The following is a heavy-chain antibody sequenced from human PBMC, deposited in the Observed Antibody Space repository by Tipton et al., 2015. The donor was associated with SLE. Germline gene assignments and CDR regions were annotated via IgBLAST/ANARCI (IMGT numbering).Heavy chain of an antibody. CDR1: GFTFGDFA. J-gene: IGHJ4*02. Sequence: SLRLSCTSSGFTFGDFAMSWVRQAPGKGLEWVGLTRNKGHGGSTEYAASVKGRFTISRDGDKSIAYLQMNSLKSEDTAVYYCTRTRTAAGAKYYFDYWGQGTLVTVSS. CDR2: TRNKGHGGST. D-gene: IGHD4/OR15-4a*01. V-gene: IGHV3-49*04. CDR3: TRTRTAAGAKYYFDY.